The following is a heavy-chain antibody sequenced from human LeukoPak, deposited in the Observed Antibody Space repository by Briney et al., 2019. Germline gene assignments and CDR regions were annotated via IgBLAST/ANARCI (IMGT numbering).Heavy chain of an antibody. CDR3: ARVVSGDYGDYGIDY. CDR1: GYTFTSYG. D-gene: IGHD4-17*01. J-gene: IGHJ4*02. V-gene: IGHV1-18*01. Sequence: APVKVSCKASGYTFTSYGISWVRQAPGQGLEWMGWISAYNGNTNYAQKLQGRVTMTTDTSTSTAYMELRSLRSDDTAVYYCARVVSGDYGDYGIDYWGQGTLVTVSS. CDR2: ISAYNGNT.